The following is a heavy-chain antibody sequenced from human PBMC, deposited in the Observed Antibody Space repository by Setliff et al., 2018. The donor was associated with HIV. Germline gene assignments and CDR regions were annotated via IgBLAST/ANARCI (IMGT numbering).Heavy chain of an antibody. CDR1: GYTFTSNH. D-gene: IGHD1-1*01. Sequence: ASVKVSCKASGYTFTSNHMHWGRQAPGQGLEWMGTINPSGGDTSYAPEFQGRVTMTTDTSTRTAYMELSGLTSEDTAVYYCVRQGQLGSEWGQGTLVTVSS. CDR2: INPSGGDT. V-gene: IGHV1-46*01. J-gene: IGHJ4*02. CDR3: VRQGQLGSE.